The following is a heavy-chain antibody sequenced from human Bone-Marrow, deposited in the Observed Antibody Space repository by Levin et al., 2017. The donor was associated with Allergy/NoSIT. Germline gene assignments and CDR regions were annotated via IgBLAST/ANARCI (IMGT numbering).Heavy chain of an antibody. CDR1: GGSVGEYY. CDR3: ARGQLYYFWLFDL. Sequence: SETLSLTCSVSGGSVGEYYWSWIRQSPGKGLEWIGNIYYSGSSNYNPSLKTRVSISIDTSKTQFSLRLSSVTAADTAVYYCARGQLYYFWLFDLWGRGTLVTVSS. D-gene: IGHD3-3*01. V-gene: IGHV4-59*02. J-gene: IGHJ4*02. CDR2: IYYSGSS.